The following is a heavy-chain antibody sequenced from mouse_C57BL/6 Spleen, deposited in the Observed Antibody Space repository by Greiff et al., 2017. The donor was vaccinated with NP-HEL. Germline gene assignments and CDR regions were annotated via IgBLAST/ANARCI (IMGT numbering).Heavy chain of an antibody. J-gene: IGHJ1*03. Sequence: VQLQQPGAELVKPGASVKLSCKASGYTFTRYWMHWVKQRPGQGLEWIGMIHPNSGSTNYNEKFKSKATLTVDKSSSTAYMQLSSLTSEDSAVYDCARSPLREWYCDVWGTGTTVTVSS. V-gene: IGHV1-64*01. D-gene: IGHD1-1*01. CDR2: IHPNSGST. CDR3: ARSPLREWYCDV. CDR1: GYTFTRYW.